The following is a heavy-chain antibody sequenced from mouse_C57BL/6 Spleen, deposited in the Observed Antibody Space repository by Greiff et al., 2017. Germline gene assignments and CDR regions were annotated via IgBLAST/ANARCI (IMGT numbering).Heavy chain of an antibody. CDR3: VREGFAY. CDR2: IRSKSNNYAT. J-gene: IGHJ3*01. CDR1: GFSFNTYA. Sequence: EVQGVESGGGLVQPKGSLKLSCAASGFSFNTYALNWVRQAPGKGLEWVARIRSKSNNYATYYADSVKDRFTISRDDSESMLYLQMNNLKTEDTAMYYCVREGFAYWGQGTLVTVSA. V-gene: IGHV10-1*01.